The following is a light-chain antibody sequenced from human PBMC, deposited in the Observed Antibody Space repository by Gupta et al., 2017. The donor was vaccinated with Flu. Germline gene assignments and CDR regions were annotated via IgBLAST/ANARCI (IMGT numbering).Light chain of an antibody. Sequence: NSMLTQPHSVSESPGKTVTISCTRRSGSIDTNYVQWYQQRPDSSPTIVIYEDNVRPAVVPDRFSGSIDTSSNSASLTISGLKTEDEADYFCQSYDSFNRYVVFGGGTKLTVL. CDR1: SGSIDTNY. V-gene: IGLV6-57*01. CDR3: QSYDSFNRYVV. J-gene: IGLJ2*01. CDR2: EDN.